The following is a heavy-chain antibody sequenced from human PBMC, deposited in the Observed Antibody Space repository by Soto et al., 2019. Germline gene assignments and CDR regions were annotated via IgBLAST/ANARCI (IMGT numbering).Heavy chain of an antibody. V-gene: IGHV4-59*01. J-gene: IGHJ4*02. CDR1: GGSITNYY. CDR3: ARAGTLYQPPPF. Sequence: PSETLSLTCTVSGGSITNYYWSWIRQPPGKGLEWIGYIYYSGSTNYNPSLQSRVTISVDTSKNQVSLNLSSVTAADTAVYYCARAGTLYQPPPFWGQGTPVTVSS. CDR2: IYYSGST. D-gene: IGHD2-2*01.